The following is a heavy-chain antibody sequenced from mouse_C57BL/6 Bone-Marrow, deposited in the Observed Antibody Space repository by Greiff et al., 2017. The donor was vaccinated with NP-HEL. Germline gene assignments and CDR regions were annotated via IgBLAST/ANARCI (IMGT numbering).Heavy chain of an antibody. CDR1: GFSFNTYA. CDR3: VRHRGYPLAMDY. D-gene: IGHD2-2*01. J-gene: IGHJ4*01. CDR2: IRSKSNNYAT. Sequence: EVMLVESGGGLVQPKGSLKLSCAASGFSFNTYAMNWVRQAPGKGLEWVARIRSKSNNYATYYADSVKDRFTISRDDSESMLYLQMNNLKTEDTAMYYCVRHRGYPLAMDYWGQGTSVTVSS. V-gene: IGHV10-1*01.